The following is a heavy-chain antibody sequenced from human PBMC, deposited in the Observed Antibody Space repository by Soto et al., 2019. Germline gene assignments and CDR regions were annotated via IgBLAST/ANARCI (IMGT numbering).Heavy chain of an antibody. D-gene: IGHD3-22*01. Sequence: GESLKISCKGSGYSFTSYWIGWVRQMPGKGLEWMGIIYPGDSDTRYSPSFQGQVTISADKSISTAYLQWSSLKASDTAMYYCAVLSLYYYDSRGYTFDYWGQGTLVTVST. V-gene: IGHV5-51*01. CDR3: AVLSLYYYDSRGYTFDY. CDR2: IYPGDSDT. J-gene: IGHJ4*02. CDR1: GYSFTSYW.